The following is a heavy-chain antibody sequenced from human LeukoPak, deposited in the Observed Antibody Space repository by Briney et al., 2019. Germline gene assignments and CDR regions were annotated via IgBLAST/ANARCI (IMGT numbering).Heavy chain of an antibody. V-gene: IGHV4-61*02. CDR2: IYTSGST. J-gene: IGHJ4*02. Sequence: SETLSLTCTVSGGSISSGSYYWSWIRQPAGRGLEWIGRIYTSGSTNYNPSLKSRVTIAVDTCKNQFSLKLSSLGAADTAVYYCARAWGVYGGNLYFDYWGQGTLVTVSS. CDR1: GGSISSGSYY. D-gene: IGHD4-23*01. CDR3: ARAWGVYGGNLYFDY.